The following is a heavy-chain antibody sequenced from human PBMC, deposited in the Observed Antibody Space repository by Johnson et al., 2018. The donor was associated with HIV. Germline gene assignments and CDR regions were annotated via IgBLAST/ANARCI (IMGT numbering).Heavy chain of an antibody. Sequence: QVQVVESGGGVVQPGRSLRLSCAASGFIFSSYGMHWVRQAPGKGLEWVAVISYDGSNKYYADSVKGRFTISRDNSKNTLYLQMNSLRAEDTAVYYCARAFPMVRYDAFDIWGQGTMVTVSS. CDR3: ARAFPMVRYDAFDI. D-gene: IGHD3-10*01. CDR1: GFIFSSYG. CDR2: ISYDGSNK. J-gene: IGHJ3*02. V-gene: IGHV3-30*19.